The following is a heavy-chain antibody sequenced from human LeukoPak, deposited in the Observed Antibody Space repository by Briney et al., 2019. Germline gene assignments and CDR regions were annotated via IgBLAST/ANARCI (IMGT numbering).Heavy chain of an antibody. D-gene: IGHD6-19*01. CDR2: IKQDGSEK. CDR3: ARDSSSPT. Sequence: PGRSLRLSCAASGFTFSTYLMGWVRQAPGKGLEWVANIKQDGSEKYYVDSVKGRFTISRDNAKNSLYLQMNSLRAEDTAVYYCARDSSSPTWGQGTLVTVSS. V-gene: IGHV3-7*03. J-gene: IGHJ4*02. CDR1: GFTFSTYL.